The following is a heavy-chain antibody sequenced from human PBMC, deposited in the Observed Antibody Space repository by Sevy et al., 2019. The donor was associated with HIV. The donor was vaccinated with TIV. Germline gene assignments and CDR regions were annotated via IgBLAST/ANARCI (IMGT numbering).Heavy chain of an antibody. J-gene: IGHJ4*02. CDR3: AAWAYCGGDCYKGIRH. CDR2: IIPIFGTA. Sequence: ASVKVSCKASGGTISSYAISWVRQAPGQGLEWTGGIIPIFGTANYAQKFQGRVTITADKSTSTAYMELSSLRSEDTAVYYCAAWAYCGGDCYKGIRHWGQGTLVTVSS. D-gene: IGHD2-21*02. CDR1: GGTISSYA. V-gene: IGHV1-69*06.